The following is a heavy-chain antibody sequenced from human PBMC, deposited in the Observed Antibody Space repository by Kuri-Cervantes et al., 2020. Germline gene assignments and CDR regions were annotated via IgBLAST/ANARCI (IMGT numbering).Heavy chain of an antibody. CDR2: INHSGST. CDR3: ARVSYCSGGSCYHLSYAFDI. V-gene: IGHV4-34*01. CDR1: GGSFSGYY. D-gene: IGHD2-15*01. J-gene: IGHJ3*02. Sequence: ESLKISCAVYGGSFSGYYWSWIRQPPGKGLEWIGEINHSGSTNYNPSLKSRVTISVDTSKNQFSLKLSSVTAADTAVYYCARVSYCSGGSCYHLSYAFDIWGQGTMVTVSS.